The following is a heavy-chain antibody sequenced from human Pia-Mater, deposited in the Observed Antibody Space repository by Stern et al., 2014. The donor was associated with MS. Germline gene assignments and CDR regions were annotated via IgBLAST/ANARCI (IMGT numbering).Heavy chain of an antibody. CDR1: GFTLGSCA. D-gene: IGHD2/OR15-2a*01. J-gene: IGHJ4*02. Sequence: VQLVESGGGVVQPGRPLRLSCVASGFTLGSCAMHWVRQAPGKGLEWVAGVSYDGSNKYYADSVKGRFTISRDNSQNTLYMQMSSLRPEDTAVYYCAKDRQYLTXXXXXXGQGSLVTVSS. V-gene: IGHV3-30*18. CDR2: VSYDGSNK. CDR3: AKDRQYLTXXXXX.